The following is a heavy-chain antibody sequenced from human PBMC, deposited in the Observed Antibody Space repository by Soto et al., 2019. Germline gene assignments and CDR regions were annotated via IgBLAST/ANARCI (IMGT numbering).Heavy chain of an antibody. Sequence: ASVKVSFKPSAYTFTSSEINCVRQATGQRLERMGWMNAHRCNTRFAQKHEGRGTMTRNTSMNTAYIELRSLRYDDTAVYYCARAHASTGYSSGWYSDYWGQGNLVTVSS. V-gene: IGHV1-8*02. CDR3: ARAHASTGYSSGWYSDY. CDR2: MNAHRCNT. J-gene: IGHJ4*02. CDR1: AYTFTSSE. D-gene: IGHD6-19*01.